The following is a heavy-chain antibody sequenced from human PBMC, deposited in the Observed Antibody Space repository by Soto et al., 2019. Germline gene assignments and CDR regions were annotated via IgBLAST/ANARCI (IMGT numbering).Heavy chain of an antibody. CDR1: EFTVSSNY. V-gene: IGHV3-66*01. J-gene: IGHJ4*02. Sequence: EVQLVESGGGLVQPGGSLRLSCAASEFTVSSNYMSWVRQAPGKGLEWVSVIYSGGSTYYADSVKGRFTISRDNSKNTVYLQMNSLRAEDTAVYYCATIQWGSSSPFDYWGQGTLVTVSS. CDR3: ATIQWGSSSPFDY. D-gene: IGHD6-13*01. CDR2: IYSGGST.